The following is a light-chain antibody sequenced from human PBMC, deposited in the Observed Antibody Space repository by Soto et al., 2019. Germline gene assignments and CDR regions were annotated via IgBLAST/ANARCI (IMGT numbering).Light chain of an antibody. V-gene: IGKV1-39*01. CDR3: QQSYTIPTT. J-gene: IGKJ1*01. CDR2: NAA. CDR1: ESISTY. Sequence: MTQSPSSLSAYVGDIVTITCRTSESISTYLHWYQQKPGKAPTLLISNAARLQRGVPPRVSGSGSGTEFTLTISSLQPEDLGTYYCQQSYTIPTTFGQGTKVDIK.